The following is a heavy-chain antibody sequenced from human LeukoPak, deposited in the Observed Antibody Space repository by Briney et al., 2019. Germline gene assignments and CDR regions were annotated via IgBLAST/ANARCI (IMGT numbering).Heavy chain of an antibody. Sequence: ASVKVSCKASGYTFTGYYMHWVRQAPGQGLEWMGWINPNSGGTNYAQKFQGRVTLTRDMSTSTDYLELSSLRSEDTAVYYCARVARLVRFYYYFDYWGQGTLVTVSS. J-gene: IGHJ4*02. CDR2: INPNSGGT. V-gene: IGHV1-2*02. CDR3: ARVARLVRFYYYFDY. CDR1: GYTFTGYY. D-gene: IGHD6-19*01.